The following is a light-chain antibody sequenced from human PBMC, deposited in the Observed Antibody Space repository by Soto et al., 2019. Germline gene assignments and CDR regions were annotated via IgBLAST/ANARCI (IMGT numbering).Light chain of an antibody. CDR1: QSVSSSY. CDR3: QQYGSSPLT. V-gene: IGKV3-20*01. Sequence: ESVLTQSPGTLSLSPRERAPLSCRASQSVSSSYLAWYQQKPGQAPRLLIYGASSRATGIPDGFSGSGSGTDFTLTISRLEPEDFAVYYCQQYGSSPLTFGGGTKVDIK. CDR2: GAS. J-gene: IGKJ4*01.